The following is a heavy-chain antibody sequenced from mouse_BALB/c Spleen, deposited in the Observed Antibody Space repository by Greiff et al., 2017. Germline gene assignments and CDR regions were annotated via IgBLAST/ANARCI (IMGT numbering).Heavy chain of an antibody. D-gene: IGHD1-1*01. CDR1: GYTFTSYW. Sequence: EVQVVESGTVLARPGASVKMSCKASGYTFTSYWMHWVKQRPGQGLEWIGAIYPGNSDTSYNQKFKGKAKLTAVTSTSTAYMGLSSLTNEDSAVYYCTRERDYGSSYDWYFDVWGAGTTVTVSS. V-gene: IGHV1-5*01. CDR2: IYPGNSDT. CDR3: TRERDYGSSYDWYFDV. J-gene: IGHJ1*01.